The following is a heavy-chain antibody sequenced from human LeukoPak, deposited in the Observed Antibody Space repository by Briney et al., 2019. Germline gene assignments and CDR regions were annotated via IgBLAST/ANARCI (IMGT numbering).Heavy chain of an antibody. V-gene: IGHV3-23*01. CDR1: GFTFSSYA. CDR3: ARRGSGSMVYAFDI. CDR2: INDSGGNT. Sequence: GGSLRLSCAASGFTFSSYAMSWVRQAPGKGLEWVSLINDSGGNTYYADSVKGRFTISRDNSKNTLFLQMSSLRAEDTAVYYCARRGSGSMVYAFDIWGQGTMVTVSS. J-gene: IGHJ3*02. D-gene: IGHD6-19*01.